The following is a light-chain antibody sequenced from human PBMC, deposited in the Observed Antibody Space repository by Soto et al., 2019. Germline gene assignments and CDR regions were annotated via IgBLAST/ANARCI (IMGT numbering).Light chain of an antibody. Sequence: EIVMTQSPATLSVSPGERATLSCRASQSVSGNLAWYQQKPCQAPRLLIYGASTRAHGIPARFSGSGSGTEVTLTISSLQSEDFAVYYCQQYNNWPPLTFGGGTKVEIK. CDR2: GAS. J-gene: IGKJ4*01. CDR1: QSVSGN. V-gene: IGKV3-15*01. CDR3: QQYNNWPPLT.